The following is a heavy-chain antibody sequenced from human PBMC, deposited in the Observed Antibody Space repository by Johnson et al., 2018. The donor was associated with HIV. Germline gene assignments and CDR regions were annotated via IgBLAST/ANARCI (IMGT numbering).Heavy chain of an antibody. D-gene: IGHD1-26*01. CDR1: GFTFSSYG. CDR3: ATGYSGSPLGDTFDI. CDR2: LRYDGSNK. Sequence: QVQLVESGGGVVQPGGSLRLSCAASGFTFSSYGMHWVRQAPGKGLEWVAFLRYDGSNKYYADSVEGRLPNSRANSKNTLYLQMNSLRAEETAVYYCATGYSGSPLGDTFDIWGQGTMVTVSS. J-gene: IGHJ3*02. V-gene: IGHV3-30*02.